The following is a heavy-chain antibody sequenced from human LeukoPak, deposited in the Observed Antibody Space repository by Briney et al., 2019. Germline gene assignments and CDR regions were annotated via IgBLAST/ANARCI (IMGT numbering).Heavy chain of an antibody. V-gene: IGHV4-59*12. J-gene: IGHJ4*02. CDR3: ATTCSGGSCFDY. CDR2: IYYSGST. CDR1: GHSISSYY. D-gene: IGHD2-15*01. Sequence: KASETLSLTCTVSGHSISSYYWSWIRQPPGKGLEWIGFIYYSGSTNYNPSLKSRVTISVDTSKNQFSLKLSSVTAADTAVYYCATTCSGGSCFDYWGQGTLVTVSS.